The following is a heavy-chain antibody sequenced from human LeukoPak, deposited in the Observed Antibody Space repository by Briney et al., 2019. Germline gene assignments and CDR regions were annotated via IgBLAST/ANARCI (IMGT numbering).Heavy chain of an antibody. CDR2: IYTSGNT. J-gene: IGHJ6*03. D-gene: IGHD3-10*01. Sequence: SETLSLTCTVSGASTSSSYWSWIRQPPGEGLGWIGYIYTSGNTNYNPSLQSRVTMSVDTSKNQFSLNLTSVTAADTAVYYCARLQSYGSGRSYYMDVWANGATVTVSS. V-gene: IGHV4-4*09. CDR3: ARLQSYGSGRSYYMDV. CDR1: GASTSSSY.